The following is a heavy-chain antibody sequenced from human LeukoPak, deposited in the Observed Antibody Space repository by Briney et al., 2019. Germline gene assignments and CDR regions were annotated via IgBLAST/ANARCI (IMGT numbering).Heavy chain of an antibody. CDR2: LYDSVRT. D-gene: IGHD5-18*01. J-gene: IGHJ4*01. CDR1: GGSISSHY. V-gene: IGHV4-59*11. Sequence: SETLSLTCTVSGGSISSHYWSWLRQPPGKGLEWIAYLYDSVRTKDNPSLKGRVTLSADTSKNQHSLRLSSVTAADTAVYYCATIKRGDIYGYFDFWGHGILVTVSS. CDR3: ATIKRGDIYGYFDF.